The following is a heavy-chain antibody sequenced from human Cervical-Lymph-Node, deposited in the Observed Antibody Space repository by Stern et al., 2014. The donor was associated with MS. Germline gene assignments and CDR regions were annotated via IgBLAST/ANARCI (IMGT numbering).Heavy chain of an antibody. Sequence: VQLVESGGGVVQPGRSLRLSCAASGFTFSSYGMHWVRQAPGKGLEWVAVIWYDGSNKYYADSVKGRFTISRDNYKNTLYLQMNSLRAEDTAVNYCARDLSHDYGDSYKPQPYYYYYGMDVWGQGTTVTVSS. J-gene: IGHJ6*02. CDR2: IWYDGSNK. CDR3: ARDLSHDYGDSYKPQPYYYYYGMDV. CDR1: GFTFSSYG. V-gene: IGHV3-33*01. D-gene: IGHD4-17*01.